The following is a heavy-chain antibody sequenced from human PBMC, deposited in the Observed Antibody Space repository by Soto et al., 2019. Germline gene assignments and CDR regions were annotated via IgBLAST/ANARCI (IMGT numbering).Heavy chain of an antibody. J-gene: IGHJ4*02. CDR1: GGSISSYY. CDR3: ARRYRSSSDY. D-gene: IGHD6-13*01. Sequence: VQLQESGPGLVKPSETLSLTCTVSGGSISSYYWSWIRQPPGKGLEWIGYIFYSGSTNYNPSLKGRIHHAVDTSKDQFPLELRPVTGGDTAVEYCARRYRSSSDYWGPGTLVTVSS. V-gene: IGHV4-59*08. CDR2: IFYSGST.